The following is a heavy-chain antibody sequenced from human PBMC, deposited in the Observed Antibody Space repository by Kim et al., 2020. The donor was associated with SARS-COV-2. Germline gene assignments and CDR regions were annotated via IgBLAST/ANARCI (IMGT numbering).Heavy chain of an antibody. V-gene: IGHV4-31*03. CDR1: GGSISSGGYY. Sequence: SETLSLTCTVSGGSISSGGYYWSWIRQHPGKGLEWIGYIYYSGSTYYNPSLKSRVTISVDTSKNQFSLKLSSVTAADTAVYYCARTTYYYGSGSYYNDYWGQGTLVTVSS. CDR3: ARTTYYYGSGSYYNDY. CDR2: IYYSGST. J-gene: IGHJ4*02. D-gene: IGHD3-10*01.